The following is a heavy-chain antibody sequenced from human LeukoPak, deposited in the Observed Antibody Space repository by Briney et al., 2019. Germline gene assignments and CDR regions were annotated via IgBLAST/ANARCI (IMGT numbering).Heavy chain of an antibody. Sequence: GGSLRLSCAASGFPFGSYSMNWVCQAPGKGLELVSHIFGGGGTTTVYADSVKGRFTVSRDDAKNSLYLQMSSLRAEDTAIYYCARDATGSSDYWGQGTLVTVSS. D-gene: IGHD1-26*01. CDR2: IFGGGGTTT. CDR1: GFPFGSYS. J-gene: IGHJ4*02. CDR3: ARDATGSSDY. V-gene: IGHV3-48*04.